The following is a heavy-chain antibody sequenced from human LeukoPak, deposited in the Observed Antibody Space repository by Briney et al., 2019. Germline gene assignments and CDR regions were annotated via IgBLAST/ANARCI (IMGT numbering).Heavy chain of an antibody. Sequence: SETLSLTCTVSGGSISSYYWSWIRQPAGKGLEWIGRIYTSGSTNYNPSLKSRVTMSVDTSKNQFSLKLSPVTAADTAVYYCARGNQERSSSWLYYYYYGMDVWGQGTTVTVSS. CDR1: GGSISSYY. D-gene: IGHD6-13*01. CDR3: ARGNQERSSSWLYYYYYGMDV. V-gene: IGHV4-4*07. CDR2: IYTSGST. J-gene: IGHJ6*02.